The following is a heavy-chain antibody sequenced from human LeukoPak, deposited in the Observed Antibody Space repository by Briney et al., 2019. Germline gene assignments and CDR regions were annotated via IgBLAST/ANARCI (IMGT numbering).Heavy chain of an antibody. CDR1: GFTFDDYA. V-gene: IGHV3-9*01. CDR2: ISWNSVNK. CDR3: AIDQNWNYMDY. J-gene: IGHJ4*02. D-gene: IGHD1-7*01. Sequence: GGSLRLSCATSGFTFDDYAMHWVRQAPGKGLEWVSGISWNSVNKGYADSVKGRFTISRDNSKNTLYVQMNSLRPDDTAVYYCAIDQNWNYMDYWGQGTLVTVSS.